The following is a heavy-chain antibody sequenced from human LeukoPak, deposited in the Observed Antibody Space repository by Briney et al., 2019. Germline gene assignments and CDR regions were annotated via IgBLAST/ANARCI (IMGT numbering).Heavy chain of an antibody. CDR3: ARDKVYSADY. D-gene: IGHD2-15*01. CDR1: GFGFNTYW. V-gene: IGHV3-74*01. CDR2: INGDGTST. J-gene: IGHJ4*02. Sequence: GGSLRLSCAASGFGFNTYWMRWVRQAPGKGLVWVSRINGDGTSTTYADSVKGRFTISRDNAKNTLYLQMNSLRAEDTAVYYCARDKVYSADYWGQGTLVTVSS.